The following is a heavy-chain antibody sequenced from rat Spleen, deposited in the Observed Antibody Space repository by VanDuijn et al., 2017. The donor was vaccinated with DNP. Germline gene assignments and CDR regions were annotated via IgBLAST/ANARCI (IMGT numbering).Heavy chain of an antibody. D-gene: IGHD1-9*01. CDR3: ARWNYYGYNGFDY. CDR1: GFTFSDHY. J-gene: IGHJ2*01. Sequence: EVQLVESGGVLVQPGRSLKLSCAASGFTFSDHYMAWVRQTPTKGLEWVASISYDSGDTYYRDSVKGRFTISRDNAISTLYLQMDSLRSEDTATYYCARWNYYGYNGFDYWGQGVMVTVSS. V-gene: IGHV5-25*01. CDR2: ISYDSGDT.